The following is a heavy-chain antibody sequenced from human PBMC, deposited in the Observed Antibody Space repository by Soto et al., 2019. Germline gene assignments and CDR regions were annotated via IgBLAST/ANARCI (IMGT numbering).Heavy chain of an antibody. CDR3: AKNQGVELVPLATVDWFDP. D-gene: IGHD1-26*01. Sequence: GGSLRLSCAASGFTVSSNYMSWVRQAPGKGLEWASVIYSGGSTYYADSVKGRFTISRDNSKSTVYLELNNLSAEDTAVYHCAKNQGVELVPLATVDWFDPWGQGSVVTVSS. V-gene: IGHV3-53*01. J-gene: IGHJ5*02. CDR1: GFTVSSNY. CDR2: IYSGGST.